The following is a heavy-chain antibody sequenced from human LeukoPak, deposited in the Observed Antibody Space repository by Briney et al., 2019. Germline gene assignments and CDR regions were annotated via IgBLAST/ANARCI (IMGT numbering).Heavy chain of an antibody. J-gene: IGHJ4*02. CDR1: GGSISSSNW. CDR2: IYHSGST. V-gene: IGHV4-4*02. CDR3: ARGSYDLLTGYSPFDY. Sequence: PSGTLSLTCAVSGGSISSSNWWSWVRQPPGKGLEWIGEIYHSGSTNYNPSLKSRVTISLDTSKNQFSLKLSSVTAADTAVYYCARGSYDLLTGYSPFDYWGQGTLVTVSS. D-gene: IGHD3-9*01.